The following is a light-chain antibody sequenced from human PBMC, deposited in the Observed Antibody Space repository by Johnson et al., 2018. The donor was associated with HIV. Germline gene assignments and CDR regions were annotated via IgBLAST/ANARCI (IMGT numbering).Light chain of an antibody. J-gene: IGLJ1*01. CDR3: GTWDNSLSAYV. CDR2: ENN. CDR1: SSNIGNNY. V-gene: IGLV1-51*02. Sequence: QPVLTQPPSVSAAPGQKVTISCSGSSSNIGNNYVSWYQQLPGTAPKLLIYENNKRPSGIPDRFSGSKSGTSATLGITGLQTGDEAAYYCGTWDNSLSAYVFGTGTNVTVL.